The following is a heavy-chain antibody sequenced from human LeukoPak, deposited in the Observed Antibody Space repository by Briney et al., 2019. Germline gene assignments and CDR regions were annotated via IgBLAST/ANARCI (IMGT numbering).Heavy chain of an antibody. CDR1: GYSFSGHG. Sequence: GASVKVSCKAFGYSFSGHGITWVRQAPGQGLEWMGWISAYNGNTKYAQNLQGRVTMTTDISTSTAYMELRSLRSDDTAVYYCARPGADCGSAGCYTYPYYGLDVWGQGTTVTVSS. D-gene: IGHD2-2*02. J-gene: IGHJ6*02. CDR2: ISAYNGNT. CDR3: ARPGADCGSAGCYTYPYYGLDV. V-gene: IGHV1-18*01.